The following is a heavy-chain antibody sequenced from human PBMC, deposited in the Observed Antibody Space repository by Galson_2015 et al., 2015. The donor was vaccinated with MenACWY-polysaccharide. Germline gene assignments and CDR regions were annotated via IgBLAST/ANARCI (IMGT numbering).Heavy chain of an antibody. Sequence: LSLTCTVSGDSITRGGSFWSWIRQHPGEGLEWIASISYDGGTYYNPSLKSRVTISVDTPKNQFSLKLNSVTAADTAVYYCARGGGAVSNRNWFDPWGQGTLVTVSS. CDR2: ISYDGGT. V-gene: IGHV4-31*03. CDR3: ARGGGAVSNRNWFDP. J-gene: IGHJ5*02. CDR1: GDSITRGGSF. D-gene: IGHD3-16*01.